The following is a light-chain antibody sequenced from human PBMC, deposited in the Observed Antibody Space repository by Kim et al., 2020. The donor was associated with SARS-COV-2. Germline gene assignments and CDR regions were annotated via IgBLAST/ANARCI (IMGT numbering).Light chain of an antibody. CDR1: TLGNKF. CDR2: EDN. J-gene: IGLJ2*01. V-gene: IGLV3-1*01. CDR3: QAWDSSTVI. Sequence: SYELTQPPAVSVPPGQTASITCSGDTLGNKFVCWYQQKPGQPPVLVIYEDNKRPSGIPERFSGSNSGNTASLTISGTQAMDEADYYCQAWDSSTVIFGGGTQLTVL.